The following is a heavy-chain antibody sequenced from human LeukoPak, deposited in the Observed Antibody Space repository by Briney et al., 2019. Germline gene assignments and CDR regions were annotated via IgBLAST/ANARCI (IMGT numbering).Heavy chain of an antibody. CDR2: VSAYNGYNGNT. CDR3: ARAPLPAAIPKVGYYFDY. Sequence: ASVKVSCKASGYTFTSFGISWVRQAPGQGPEWVGWVSAYNGYNGNTNYAQKVQGRVTMTTDTSTSTAYMELRSLRSDDTAVYYCARAPLPAAIPKVGYYFDYWGQGTLVTVSS. CDR1: GYTFTSFG. D-gene: IGHD2-2*02. J-gene: IGHJ4*02. V-gene: IGHV1-18*01.